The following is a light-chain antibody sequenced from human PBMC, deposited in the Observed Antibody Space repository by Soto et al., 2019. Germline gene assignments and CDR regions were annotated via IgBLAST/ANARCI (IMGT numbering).Light chain of an antibody. CDR1: SGHSNYA. CDR2: LNSDGSH. Sequence: QPVLTQSPSASDSLGASVKLTCTLSSGHSNYAIAWHQQQSEKGPRYLMKLNSDGSHSKGDGIPDRFSGSSSGAERYLTISSLQSEDEADYCCQTWGSGIVVFGGGTKLTVL. CDR3: QTWGSGIVV. J-gene: IGLJ2*01. V-gene: IGLV4-69*01.